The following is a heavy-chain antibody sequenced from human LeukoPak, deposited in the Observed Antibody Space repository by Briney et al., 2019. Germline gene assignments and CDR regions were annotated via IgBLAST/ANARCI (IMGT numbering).Heavy chain of an antibody. CDR3: VRDRDPQWLGRTLDY. J-gene: IGHJ4*01. V-gene: IGHV3-21*06. CDR2: ISSTSKYI. Sequence: PGGSLRLSCAASGFTFSRHNMNWVRQAPGRGLEWVSAISSTSKYIYYGDSVTGRFIISRDNAKNSLYLQMNSLRVEDTAVYYCVRDRDPQWLGRTLDYWGQGTLVTVSS. CDR1: GFTFSRHN. D-gene: IGHD6-19*01.